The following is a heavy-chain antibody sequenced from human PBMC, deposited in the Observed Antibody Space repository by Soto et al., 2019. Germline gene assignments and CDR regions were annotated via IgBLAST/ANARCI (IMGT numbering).Heavy chain of an antibody. V-gene: IGHV3-7*01. D-gene: IGHD3-22*01. Sequence: GESLKISCAASGFTFSSYWMSWVRQAPGKGLEWVANIKQDGSEKYYVDSVKGRFTISRDNAKNSLYLQMNSLRAEDTAVYYCARVLDARYDSSGYYFDYWGQGTLVTVSS. CDR2: IKQDGSEK. CDR1: GFTFSSYW. CDR3: ARVLDARYDSSGYYFDY. J-gene: IGHJ4*02.